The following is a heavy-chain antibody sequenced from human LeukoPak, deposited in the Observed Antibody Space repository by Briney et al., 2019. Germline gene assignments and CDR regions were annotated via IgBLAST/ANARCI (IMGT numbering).Heavy chain of an antibody. J-gene: IGHJ4*02. D-gene: IGHD3-10*01. CDR2: TKTKAEGGTT. CDR1: RFTFSNAW. CDR3: TTSVYNFFDY. V-gene: IGHV3-15*01. Sequence: PGGSLRLSCAASRFTFSNAWLSWVRQAPGKGREWVGRTKTKAEGGTTDYAAPVKGRFTMSRDDSRNSVYLQMSRMKAEDTAVYYCTTSVYNFFDYWGQGTLVTVSS.